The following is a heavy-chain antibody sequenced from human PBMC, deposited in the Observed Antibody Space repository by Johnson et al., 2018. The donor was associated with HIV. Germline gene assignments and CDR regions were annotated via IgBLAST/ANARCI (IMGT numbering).Heavy chain of an antibody. V-gene: IGHV3-53*04. J-gene: IGHJ3*02. Sequence: VQLVESGGGLVQPGGSLRLSCAASGFTVSSNYMSWVRQAPGKGLEWVSVIYTGGNAYYADSVKGRITISRHNSKNTLYLQVDSLRVEDTAVYYCVRDPRVPFPLGHDAFDIWGQGTMVTVSS. CDR3: VRDPRVPFPLGHDAFDI. D-gene: IGHD3-16*01. CDR2: IYTGGNA. CDR1: GFTVSSNY.